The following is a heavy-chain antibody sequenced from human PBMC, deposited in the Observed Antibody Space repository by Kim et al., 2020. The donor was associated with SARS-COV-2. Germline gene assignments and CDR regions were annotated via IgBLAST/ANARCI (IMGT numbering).Heavy chain of an antibody. D-gene: IGHD3-9*01. Sequence: SETLSLTCTVSGGSISSYYWSWIRQPPGKGLEWIGYIYYSGSTNYNPSLKSRVTISVDTSKNQFSLKLSSVTAADPAEYYCARGLRSFYWIDFDYWGQGT. CDR3: ARGLRSFYWIDFDY. CDR1: GGSISSYY. V-gene: IGHV4-59*01. CDR2: IYYSGST. J-gene: IGHJ4*02.